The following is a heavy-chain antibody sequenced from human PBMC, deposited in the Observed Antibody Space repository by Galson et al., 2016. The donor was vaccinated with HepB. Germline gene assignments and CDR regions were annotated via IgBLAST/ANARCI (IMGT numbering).Heavy chain of an antibody. CDR3: ARDSYTSGWYLAGYFDS. Sequence: SLRLSCAASGFTYSDYSMNWVRQAPGKGLEWVSSINGFSTYTKYADSVKGRFTISRDNAQHSLYLEMNSLRPEDTAVYFCARDSYTSGWYLAGYFDSWGQGTLVTVSS. V-gene: IGHV3-21*01. J-gene: IGHJ4*02. CDR1: GFTYSDYS. CDR2: INGFSTYT. D-gene: IGHD6-19*01.